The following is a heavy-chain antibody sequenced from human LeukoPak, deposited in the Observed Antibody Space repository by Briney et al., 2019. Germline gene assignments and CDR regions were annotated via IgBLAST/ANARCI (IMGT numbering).Heavy chain of an antibody. J-gene: IGHJ3*02. CDR1: GYTFTSYA. CDR3: ARGPRIAAAAFDI. D-gene: IGHD6-13*01. V-gene: IGHV1-3*01. Sequence: GASVKVSCKASGYTFTSYAMHWVRQAPGQRLEWMGWINAGNGNTKYSQKFQGRVTITRDTSASTAYMELSSLRSEDTAVYYCARGPRIAAAAFDIWGQGTMVTVSS. CDR2: INAGNGNT.